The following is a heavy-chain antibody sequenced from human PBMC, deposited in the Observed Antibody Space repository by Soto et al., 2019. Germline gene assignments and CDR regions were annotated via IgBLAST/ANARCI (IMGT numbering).Heavy chain of an antibody. CDR3: ARLGPTTVPTSYFTGNYNGMDV. Sequence: SETLSLTCTVSGDSISSGDYYWSWIRRPPGKGLEWIGYIYYSGSTYYNPSLRSRLTISVDTSKNQFSLKLSSVTAADTAVYCCARLGPTTVPTSYFTGNYNGMDVWGQGTTVTVSS. J-gene: IGHJ6*02. CDR2: IYYSGST. D-gene: IGHD4-17*01. V-gene: IGHV4-30-4*01. CDR1: GDSISSGDYY.